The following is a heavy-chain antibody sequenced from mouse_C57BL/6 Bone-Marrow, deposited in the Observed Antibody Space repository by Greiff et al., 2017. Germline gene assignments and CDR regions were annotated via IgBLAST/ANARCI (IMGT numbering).Heavy chain of an antibody. CDR2: TYIGNGYT. Sequence: VQLQLSGAELVRPGSSVKMSCKTSGYTFTSYGISWVKQRPGQGMDWIGYTYIGNGYTEYNEKFKGKATLTSDTSSSTAYMQLSSLTSDDSAIYFCARPNFYGSSYWWYFDVWGTGTTVTVSS. CDR1: GYTFTSYG. CDR3: ARPNFYGSSYWWYFDV. J-gene: IGHJ1*03. V-gene: IGHV1-58*01. D-gene: IGHD1-1*01.